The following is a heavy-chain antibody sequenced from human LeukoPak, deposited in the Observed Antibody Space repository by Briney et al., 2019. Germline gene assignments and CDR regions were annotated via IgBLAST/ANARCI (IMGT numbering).Heavy chain of an antibody. CDR1: GGSFSGYY. CDR2: INHSGST. D-gene: IGHD4-11*01. V-gene: IGHV4-34*01. J-gene: IGHJ3*01. CDR3: VRPLNTVDDAFDV. Sequence: SETLSLTCAVYGGSFSGYYWSWIRQPPGKGLEWIGEINHSGSTNYNPSLKSRVTISVDTSKNQFSLKLSSVTAADTAVYYCVRPLNTVDDAFDVWGQGTMVTVSS.